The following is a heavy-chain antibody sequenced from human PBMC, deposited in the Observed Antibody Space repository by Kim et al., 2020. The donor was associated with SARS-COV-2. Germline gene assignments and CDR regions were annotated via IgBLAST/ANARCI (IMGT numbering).Heavy chain of an antibody. J-gene: IGHJ4*02. CDR1: GFTFTNAR. V-gene: IGHV3-15*04. D-gene: IGHD1-26*01. CDR3: TTGGSYYGY. CDR2: IGSKTDGGTT. Sequence: GGSLRLSCAASGFTFTNARMSWVRQAPGKGLEWVGRIGSKTDGGTTDYAAPVKDRFTISRDDSENTLYLQRNSLKTEDTGVYYCTTGGSYYGYWGQGTLVTVSS.